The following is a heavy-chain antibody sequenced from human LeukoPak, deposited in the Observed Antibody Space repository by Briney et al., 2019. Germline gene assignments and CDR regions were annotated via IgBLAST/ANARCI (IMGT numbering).Heavy chain of an antibody. V-gene: IGHV1-18*01. Sequence: GASVKVSCKASGYTFTSYGISWVRQAPGQGLEWMGWISAYNGNTNYAQKLQGRVTMTTDTSTSTAYMELRSLRSDDTAVYYCARDGSLDCGGDCYNYYYYYMDVWGKGTTVTISS. CDR2: ISAYNGNT. J-gene: IGHJ6*03. CDR1: GYTFTSYG. D-gene: IGHD2-21*02. CDR3: ARDGSLDCGGDCYNYYYYYMDV.